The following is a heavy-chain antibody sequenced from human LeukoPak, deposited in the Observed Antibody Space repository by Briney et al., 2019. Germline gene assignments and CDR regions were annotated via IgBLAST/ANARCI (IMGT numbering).Heavy chain of an antibody. J-gene: IGHJ5*02. CDR3: ARLTKVVPAAINRFDP. D-gene: IGHD2-2*01. CDR2: INHSGST. Sequence: SETLSLTCAVYGGSFSGYYWSWIRQPPGKGLEWIGEINHSGSTNYNPSLKSRVTISVDTSRNQFSLKLSSVTAADTAVYYCARLTKVVPAAINRFDPWGQGTLVTVSS. CDR1: GGSFSGYY. V-gene: IGHV4-34*01.